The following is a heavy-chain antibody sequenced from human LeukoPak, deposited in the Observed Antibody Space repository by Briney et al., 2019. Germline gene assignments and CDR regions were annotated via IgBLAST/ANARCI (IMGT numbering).Heavy chain of an antibody. CDR3: ARHGWADYRYDILTGSQHGAFDI. Sequence: PSETLSLTCTVSGGSISSYYWSWIRQPPGKGLEWIGYIYYSGSTNYNPSLKSRVTISVDTSKNQFSLKLSSVTAADAAVYYCARHGWADYRYDILTGSQHGAFDIWGQGTMVTVSS. V-gene: IGHV4-59*01. D-gene: IGHD3-9*01. CDR1: GGSISSYY. J-gene: IGHJ3*02. CDR2: IYYSGST.